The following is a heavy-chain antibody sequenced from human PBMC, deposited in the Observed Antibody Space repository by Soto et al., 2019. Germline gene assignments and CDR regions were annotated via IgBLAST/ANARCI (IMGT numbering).Heavy chain of an antibody. CDR2: ISYDGGDK. CDR3: AKASGYCSSSTCSRLIYYYYGMDV. D-gene: IGHD2-2*01. V-gene: IGHV3-30*18. CDR1: VFTFTSYG. Sequence: GWSLRLSCGASVFTFTSYGMHWVRQAPGKGLKWVAVISYDGGDKYYADSVKGRFTISRDNSKNTLYLQMNSLRAEDTAMYYCAKASGYCSSSTCSRLIYYYYGMDVWGQGTTVTVSS. J-gene: IGHJ6*02.